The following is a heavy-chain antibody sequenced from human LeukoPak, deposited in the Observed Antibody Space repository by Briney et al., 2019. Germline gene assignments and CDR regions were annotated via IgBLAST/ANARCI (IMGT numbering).Heavy chain of an antibody. CDR1: GFTFSSYA. CDR3: ARPLFGDSSGREAFDL. J-gene: IGHJ3*01. Sequence: PGGSLRLSCAASGFTFSSYAMSWVRQAPGKGLEWVSAISGSGGSTYYADSVKGRFTISRDNAKNSLYLQMNSLRAEDTALYHCARPLFGDSSGREAFDLWGQGTKVTVSS. D-gene: IGHD3-22*01. CDR2: ISGSGGST. V-gene: IGHV3-23*01.